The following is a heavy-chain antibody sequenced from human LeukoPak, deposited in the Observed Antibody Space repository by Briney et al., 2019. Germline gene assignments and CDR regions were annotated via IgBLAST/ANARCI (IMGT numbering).Heavy chain of an antibody. D-gene: IGHD2-15*01. V-gene: IGHV4-59*01. CDR1: GGSISSYY. Sequence: SETLSLTCTVSGGSISSYYWSWIRQPPGKGLEWLGYIYYSGSTNYNPSLKSRVTISVDTSKNQFSLKLSSVTAADTAVYYCATGYCSGGSCLFDYWGQGTLVTVSS. CDR3: ATGYCSGGSCLFDY. J-gene: IGHJ4*02. CDR2: IYYSGST.